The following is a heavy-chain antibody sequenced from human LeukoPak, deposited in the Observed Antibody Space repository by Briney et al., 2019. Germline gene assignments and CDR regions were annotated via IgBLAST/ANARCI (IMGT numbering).Heavy chain of an antibody. Sequence: SETLSLTCAVSGASMNTHYWSWIRQPPGKGLEWIGYMLDTVTTKDNPSLKSRFTLSADTSKNQFSLRLTSVTAADAAVYYCATIKRGNIFGYFDFWGQGIPVAVSS. V-gene: IGHV4-59*11. D-gene: IGHD5-18*01. CDR3: ATIKRGNIFGYFDF. CDR1: GASMNTHY. CDR2: MLDTVTT. J-gene: IGHJ4*02.